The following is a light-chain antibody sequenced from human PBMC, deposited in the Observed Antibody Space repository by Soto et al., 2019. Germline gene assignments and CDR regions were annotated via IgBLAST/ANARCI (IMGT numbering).Light chain of an antibody. CDR3: HVWDSLTDDWV. CDR1: NIGGKS. J-gene: IGLJ3*02. V-gene: IGLV3-21*04. Sequence: SYELTQPPSVSVAPGKTASITCRGNNIGGKSVHWYQHKPGQAPVLVIYFDSDRPSGIPERLSSSNSGNTATLTISRVEAGDEADYYCHVWDSLTDDWVFGGGTKLTVL. CDR2: FDS.